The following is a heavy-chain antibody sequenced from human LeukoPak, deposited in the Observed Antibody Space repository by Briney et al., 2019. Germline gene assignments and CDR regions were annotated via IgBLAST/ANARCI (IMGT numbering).Heavy chain of an antibody. CDR3: ARSELGYYYYYMDV. CDR2: ISSSSSYI. Sequence: PGGSLRLSCAASGFTFSSYSMNWVRQAPGKGLEWVSSISSSSSYIYYADSVKGRFTISRDNAKNSLYLQMNSLRAEDTGVYYCARSELGYYYYYMDVWGKGTTVTVSS. V-gene: IGHV3-21*01. D-gene: IGHD7-27*01. J-gene: IGHJ6*03. CDR1: GFTFSSYS.